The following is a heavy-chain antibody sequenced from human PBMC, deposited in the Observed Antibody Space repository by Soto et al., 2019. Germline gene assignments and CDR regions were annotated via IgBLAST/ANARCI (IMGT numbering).Heavy chain of an antibody. Sequence: QVQLVESGGGVVQPGRSLRLSCAASGFTFSSYGMHWVRQAPGKGLEWVAVIWYDGSNKYYADSVKGRFTISRDNSKNTLYLQMNSLRAEDTAVYYCARDLYDILTCYYYYYYGMDVWGQGTTVTVSS. CDR2: IWYDGSNK. D-gene: IGHD3-9*01. J-gene: IGHJ6*02. CDR3: ARDLYDILTCYYYYYYGMDV. CDR1: GFTFSSYG. V-gene: IGHV3-33*01.